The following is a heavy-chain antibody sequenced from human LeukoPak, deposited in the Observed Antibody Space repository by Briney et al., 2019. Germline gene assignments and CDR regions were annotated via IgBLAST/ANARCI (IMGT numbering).Heavy chain of an antibody. Sequence: SETLSLTCNVSGGSISSGRYYWSWIRLPAGKGLEWIGYIYYSGSTNYNPSLKSRVTISVDTSKNQFSLKLSSVTAADTAVYYCARDMGGSLGPFDYWGQGTLVTVSS. CDR1: GGSISSGRYY. V-gene: IGHV4-61*10. J-gene: IGHJ4*02. CDR2: IYYSGST. CDR3: ARDMGGSLGPFDY. D-gene: IGHD1-26*01.